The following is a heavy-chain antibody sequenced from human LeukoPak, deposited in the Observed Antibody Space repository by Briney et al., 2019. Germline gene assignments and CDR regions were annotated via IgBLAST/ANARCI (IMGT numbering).Heavy chain of an antibody. V-gene: IGHV3-7*04. Sequence: GGSLRLSCAASGFTFSSYSMNWVRQAPGRGLEWVANIHPEGNEKYHVESVKGRFTISRDNTKNLLFLQMNGLRVEDTAVYYCARGDAFSGDHWGQGTLVTVSS. CDR2: IHPEGNEK. CDR1: GFTFSSYS. J-gene: IGHJ4*02. CDR3: ARGDAFSGDH.